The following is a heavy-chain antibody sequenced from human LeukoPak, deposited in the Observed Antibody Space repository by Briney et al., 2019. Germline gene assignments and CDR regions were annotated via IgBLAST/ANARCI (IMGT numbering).Heavy chain of an antibody. CDR2: IYYSGST. J-gene: IGHJ6*02. Sequence: SETLSLTCTVSGGSISSYYWSWIRQPPGKGLEWIGYIYYSGSTNYNPSLKSRVTISVDTSKNQFSLKLSSVTAADTAVYYCARIGGYSSSWYYDISHYYGMDVWGQGTTVTVSS. V-gene: IGHV4-59*08. CDR3: ARIGGYSSSWYYDISHYYGMDV. D-gene: IGHD6-13*01. CDR1: GGSISSYY.